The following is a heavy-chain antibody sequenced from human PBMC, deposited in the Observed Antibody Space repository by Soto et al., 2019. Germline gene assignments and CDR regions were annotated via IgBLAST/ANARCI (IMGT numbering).Heavy chain of an antibody. CDR2: MYYRGST. CDR1: GGPISGYY. CDR3: ARHYPIGNNWNYFDY. V-gene: IGHV4-59*01. J-gene: IGHJ4*02. D-gene: IGHD1-1*01. Sequence: SETLSLTCTVSGGPISGYYWGWIRQPPGKGLEWIGYMYYRGSTNYNPSLRSRVTTSMDTSKNQFSLKVSSVTGADTAVYYCARHYPIGNNWNYFDYWGQGTLVTVSS.